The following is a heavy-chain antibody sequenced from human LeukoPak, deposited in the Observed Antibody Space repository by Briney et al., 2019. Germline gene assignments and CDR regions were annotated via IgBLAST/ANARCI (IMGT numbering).Heavy chain of an antibody. Sequence: GGSLRLSCAASGFTFSSHAMSWVRQAPGKGLEWVSGIGGSGGSTYYADSVKGRFTISRDNSKNTLYLEMNTLRAEDTAIYYCAKEYDFWSGSKLNWFDPWGQGTLVTVSS. D-gene: IGHD3-3*01. CDR1: GFTFSSHA. J-gene: IGHJ5*02. CDR3: AKEYDFWSGSKLNWFDP. V-gene: IGHV3-23*01. CDR2: IGGSGGST.